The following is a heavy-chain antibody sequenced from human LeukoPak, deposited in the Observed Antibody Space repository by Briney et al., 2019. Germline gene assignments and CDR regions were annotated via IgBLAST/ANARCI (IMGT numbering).Heavy chain of an antibody. D-gene: IGHD1-26*01. Sequence: PSETLSLTCTVSGGSINGYFWNWIRQPAGKGLEWIGRIYTSGTTNYNPSLQSRVTMSVDTSKNQFSLKLRSVTAADTAVYYCARHQWVPAFDIWGQGTMVTVSS. V-gene: IGHV4-4*07. J-gene: IGHJ3*02. CDR3: ARHQWVPAFDI. CDR1: GGSINGYF. CDR2: IYTSGTT.